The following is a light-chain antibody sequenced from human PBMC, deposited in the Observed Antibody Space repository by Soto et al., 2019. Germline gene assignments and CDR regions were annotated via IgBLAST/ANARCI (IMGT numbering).Light chain of an antibody. V-gene: IGKV1-39*01. CDR2: AAS. CDR1: QSIRTY. Sequence: DVQLTQSPSSLSAAVGDRVTITCRASQSIRTYLNWYQQRPGKAPKLLIYAASTLPSGVQSRFSGSGSGTEFTLTISSLQTEDFATYYCQQSFSTSTVTFGGGTRVEI. CDR3: QQSFSTSTVT. J-gene: IGKJ4*01.